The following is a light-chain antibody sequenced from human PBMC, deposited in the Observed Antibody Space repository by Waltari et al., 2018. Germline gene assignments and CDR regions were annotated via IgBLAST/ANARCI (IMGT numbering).Light chain of an antibody. V-gene: IGLV1-44*01. J-gene: IGLJ3*02. Sequence: QSVLTQPPSASGTPGQMVTISCSGGSSNIGSNTLNWYQQLPGTAPKLLIYGNNHRPSGVPDRFSGSKSGTSASLAISGLQSEDEADFFCAAWDDRLNGPVFGGGTKLTVL. CDR3: AAWDDRLNGPV. CDR2: GNN. CDR1: SSNIGSNT.